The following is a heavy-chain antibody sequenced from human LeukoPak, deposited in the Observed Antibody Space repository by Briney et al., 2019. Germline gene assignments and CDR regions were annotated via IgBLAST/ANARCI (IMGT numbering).Heavy chain of an antibody. Sequence: GGSLRLSCSASGFTFTNYVMYWVRQAPGKGLECVSGISSNGGNTYYADSVKGRYTISRDNSKNTLYLQMSSLRAEDTAVYYCVKDSYDNTGYEYFQHWGQGTLVTGSS. V-gene: IGHV3-64D*08. D-gene: IGHD3-22*01. CDR1: GFTFTNYV. CDR2: ISSNGGNT. J-gene: IGHJ1*01. CDR3: VKDSYDNTGYEYFQH.